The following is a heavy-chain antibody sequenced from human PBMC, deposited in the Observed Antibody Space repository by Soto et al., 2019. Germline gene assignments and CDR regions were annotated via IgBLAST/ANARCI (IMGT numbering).Heavy chain of an antibody. J-gene: IGHJ4*02. V-gene: IGHV3-30*18. CDR2: ISYDGSNK. CDR1: GFTFSSYG. CDR3: EKGRGSYLDY. Sequence: SLRLSCAASGFTFSSYGMHWVRQAPGKGLEWVAVISYDGSNKYYADSVKGRFTISRDNSKNTLYLQMNSLRAEDTAVYYCEKGRGSYLDYWGQGTLVTVSS. D-gene: IGHD3-16*02.